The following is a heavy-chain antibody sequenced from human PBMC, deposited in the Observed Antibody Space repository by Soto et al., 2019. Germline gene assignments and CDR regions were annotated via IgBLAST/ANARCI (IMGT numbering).Heavy chain of an antibody. CDR2: FIPIFGTA. V-gene: IGHV1-69*01. J-gene: IGHJ3*02. CDR1: GGTFSSYA. Sequence: QVQLVQSGAEVKKPGSSVKVSCTASGGTFSSYAISWVRQAPGQGLEWMGGFIPIFGTANYAQKFQGRVTITADESTSTAYMELSSLRSEDTAVYYCARSRVLPNHDAFDIWGQGTMVTVSS. CDR3: ARSRVLPNHDAFDI. D-gene: IGHD1-26*01.